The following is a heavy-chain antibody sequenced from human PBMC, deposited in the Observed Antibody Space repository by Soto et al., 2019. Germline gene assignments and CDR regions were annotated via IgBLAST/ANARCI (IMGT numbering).Heavy chain of an antibody. V-gene: IGHV1-18*01. CDR3: ARGGVASRGYWGDY. D-gene: IGHD3-22*01. CDR2: ISGYNGAT. Sequence: QIHLVQSGGEVKKPGASVEVSCKASGYIFTSYGINWVRQAPGQGLEWMGWISGYNGATNYAQMFQGRVTMTTDTSTSTAYMDLTNLISDDTAVYFCARGGVASRGYWGDYWGQGTLVTVSS. J-gene: IGHJ4*02. CDR1: GYIFTSYG.